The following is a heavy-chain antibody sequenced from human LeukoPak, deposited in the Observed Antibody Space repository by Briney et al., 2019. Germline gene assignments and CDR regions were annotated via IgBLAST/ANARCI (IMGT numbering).Heavy chain of an antibody. CDR1: RFTFSSYA. D-gene: IGHD6-13*01. CDR3: AKEGYSSSWNADFDY. Sequence: GGSLRLSCAASRFTFSSYAMSWVRQAPGKGLEWVSAISGSGGITYYADSVKGRFTISRDNSKNTLYPQMNSLRAEDTAVYYCAKEGYSSSWNADFDYWGQGTLVIVSS. V-gene: IGHV3-23*01. J-gene: IGHJ4*02. CDR2: ISGSGGIT.